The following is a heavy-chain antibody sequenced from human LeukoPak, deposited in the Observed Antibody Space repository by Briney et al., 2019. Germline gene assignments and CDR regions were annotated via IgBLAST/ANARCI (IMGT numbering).Heavy chain of an antibody. Sequence: SETLSLTCTVSGYSISSGYYWGWIRQPPGKGLEWIGSIYHSGSTYYNPSLKSRVTISGDTSKNQFSLKLSSVTAADTAVYYCARVGRIQLWLTTDYWGRGTLVTVSS. CDR3: ARVGRIQLWLTTDY. D-gene: IGHD5-18*01. V-gene: IGHV4-38-2*02. J-gene: IGHJ4*02. CDR2: IYHSGST. CDR1: GYSISSGYY.